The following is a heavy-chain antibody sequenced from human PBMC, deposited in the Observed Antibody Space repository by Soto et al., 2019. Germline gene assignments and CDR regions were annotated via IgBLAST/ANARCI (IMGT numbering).Heavy chain of an antibody. J-gene: IGHJ4*02. D-gene: IGHD2-8*02. V-gene: IGHV5-51*01. CDR3: ARRRDTGGFIDY. CDR2: IYPGDSDT. CDR1: GYSFTRYW. Sequence: GESLKISCKASGYSFTRYWIGWLRQTPGKVLEWMGLIYPGDSDTRYSPSFQGHVTISADKSITTAYLQWSSLTASDTAMYYCARRRDTGGFIDYWGQGSLVTVS.